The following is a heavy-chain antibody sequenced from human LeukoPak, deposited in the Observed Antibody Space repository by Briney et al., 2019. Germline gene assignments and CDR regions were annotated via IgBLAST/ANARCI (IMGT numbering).Heavy chain of an antibody. D-gene: IGHD6-13*01. CDR3: AKERTARGQQLPKGTFDD. Sequence: GGSLRLSCGASAFTFSSYAMIWVGQAPGKGLEWVSAISGSGGSTYYADSVKGRFTISRDNSKNTLYLQMNSLRAEDTAVYYWAKERTARGQQLPKGTFDDWGQGTLVTVSS. J-gene: IGHJ4*02. CDR2: ISGSGGST. CDR1: AFTFSSYA. V-gene: IGHV3-23*01.